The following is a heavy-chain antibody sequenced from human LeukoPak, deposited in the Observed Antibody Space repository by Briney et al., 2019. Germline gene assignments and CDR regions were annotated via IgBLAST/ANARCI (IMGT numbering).Heavy chain of an antibody. CDR1: GYTFTGYY. Sequence: ASVKVSCKASGYTFTGYYMHWVRQAPGQGLEWMGWINPNSGDTNYAQKFQGRVTMTRDTSIRTAYLELSGLRYDDTAVYYCAKNPYEYYFDYWGQGTLVTVSS. D-gene: IGHD5-12*01. J-gene: IGHJ4*02. V-gene: IGHV1-2*02. CDR3: AKNPYEYYFDY. CDR2: INPNSGDT.